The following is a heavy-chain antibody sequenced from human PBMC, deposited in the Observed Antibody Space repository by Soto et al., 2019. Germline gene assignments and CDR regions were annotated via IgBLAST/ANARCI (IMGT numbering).Heavy chain of an antibody. CDR3: ASQNFCTSSSCLN. D-gene: IGHD2-2*01. CDR1: GFTFSSYG. V-gene: IGHV3-30*03. Sequence: PGGSLRLSCAASGFTFSSYGMHWVRQAPGKGLEWVAVISYDGSNKYYADSVKGRFTISRDNAKNSLYLQMNSLRAEDTAVYYCASQNFCTSSSCLNWGQGTLVTVSS. J-gene: IGHJ4*02. CDR2: ISYDGSNK.